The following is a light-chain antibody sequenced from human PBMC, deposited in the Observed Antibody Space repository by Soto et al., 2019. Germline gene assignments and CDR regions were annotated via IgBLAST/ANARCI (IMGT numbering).Light chain of an antibody. J-gene: IGLJ3*02. Sequence: QSALTQPASVSGSPGQSITISCTGTSSDVGGHNYVSWYQQHPGKAPKLIIYEVTHRPSGVSSRFYGSRSGNTASLTISGLQAEDEADYYCKSRTTRNTLVFGGGTKVTVL. V-gene: IGLV2-14*01. CDR1: SSDVGGHNY. CDR3: KSRTTRNTLV. CDR2: EVT.